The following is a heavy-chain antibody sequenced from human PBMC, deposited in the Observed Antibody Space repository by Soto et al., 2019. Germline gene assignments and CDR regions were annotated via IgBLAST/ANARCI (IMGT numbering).Heavy chain of an antibody. J-gene: IGHJ6*03. Sequence: EVQLAESGGGLAQPGGSLRLSCAASGFTLSGYAMDWVRQAPGKGLEYVSGISSNGVGTYYANSVQGRFTISRDNSKNTVYLQMGRLRPEDMAVYYCARRAPPDFYYMDVGGKGTTVTLSS. CDR1: GFTLSGYA. CDR3: ARRAPPDFYYMDV. V-gene: IGHV3-64*01. CDR2: ISSNGVGT.